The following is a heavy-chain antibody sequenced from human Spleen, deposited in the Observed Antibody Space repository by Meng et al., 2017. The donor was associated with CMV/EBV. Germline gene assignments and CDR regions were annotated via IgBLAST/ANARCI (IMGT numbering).Heavy chain of an antibody. CDR2: VSWNSANI. Sequence: SLKISCAASGFTFDDYAMHWVRQAPGKGLEGVSGVSWNSANIAYADSVKGRFTISRDNAKNSLYLQMNSLRAEDMAIYYCAKDRSGWYAGVDVWGLGTMVTVSS. CDR3: AKDRSGWYAGVDV. J-gene: IGHJ6*02. D-gene: IGHD6-19*01. CDR1: GFTFDDYA. V-gene: IGHV3-9*03.